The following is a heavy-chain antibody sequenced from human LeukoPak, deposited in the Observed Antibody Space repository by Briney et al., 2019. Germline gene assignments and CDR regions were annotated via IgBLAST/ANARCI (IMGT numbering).Heavy chain of an antibody. CDR2: INPNSGGT. J-gene: IGHJ3*02. D-gene: IGHD2-15*01. CDR3: ASGREYCSGGSCYSSDDAFDI. Sequence: ASVKVSCKASGYXFTGYYIHWVRQAPGQGLEWMGWINPNSGGTNYAQKFQGRVTMTRDTSISTAYMELSRLRSDDTAVYYCASGREYCSGGSCYSSDDAFDIWGQGTMVTVSS. CDR1: GYXFTGYY. V-gene: IGHV1-2*02.